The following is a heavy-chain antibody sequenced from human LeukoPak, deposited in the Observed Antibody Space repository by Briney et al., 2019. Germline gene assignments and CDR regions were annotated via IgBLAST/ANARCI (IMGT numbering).Heavy chain of an antibody. CDR2: ISGSGSTI. V-gene: IGHV3-48*01. J-gene: IGHJ3*02. D-gene: IGHD4-11*01. CDR1: GFTFSSYS. CDR3: ARDYSFAFDI. Sequence: RGSLRLSCAASGFTFSSYSMNWVRQAPGKGLEWISYISGSGSTIYYADSVKGRFTISRGNAKNSLYLQINSLRAEDTAVFYCARDYSFAFDIWGQGTMVTVSS.